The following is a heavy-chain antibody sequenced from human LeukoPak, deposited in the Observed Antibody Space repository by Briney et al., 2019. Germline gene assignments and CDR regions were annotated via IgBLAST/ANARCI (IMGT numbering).Heavy chain of an antibody. CDR3: SRESGPFCPFGY. J-gene: IGHJ4*02. D-gene: IGHD1-26*01. CDR2: IYYSGST. Sequence: SETLSLTCTVSGGSISTYYWSWIRQPPGKGLEWIGYIYYSGSTNYNPSLNGRVTMSLDKSSNQLSLHLTSVTAADTATYFCSRESGPFCPFGYWGQGTLVIVSS. CDR1: GGSISTYY. V-gene: IGHV4-59*12.